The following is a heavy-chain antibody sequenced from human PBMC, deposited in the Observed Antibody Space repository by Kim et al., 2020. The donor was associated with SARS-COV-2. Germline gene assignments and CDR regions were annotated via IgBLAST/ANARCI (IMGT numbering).Heavy chain of an antibody. CDR3: VKREFRFDY. D-gene: IGHD3-10*01. CDR1: GFTFSTYD. V-gene: IGHV3-23*01. CDR2: ISGFGGRI. Sequence: GGSLRLSCAASGFTFSTYDMNWVRQAPGKGLEWVADISGFGGRIDYADSVKDRFIISRDNSKNTVYLQMNNLRVEDTALYYCVKREFRFDYWGQGTLVTV. J-gene: IGHJ4*02.